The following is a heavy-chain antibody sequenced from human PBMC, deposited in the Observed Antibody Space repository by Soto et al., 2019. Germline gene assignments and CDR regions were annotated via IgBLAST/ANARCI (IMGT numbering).Heavy chain of an antibody. D-gene: IGHD3-3*01. V-gene: IGHV4-59*01. Sequence: SETLSLTCTVSGGSISSYYWSWIRQPPGKGLEWVGNIYYGGSTNYNPTLKSRVTISVDTSKKQFYLKLSSVTAADTAVYYCARGQGECWGQGTLVTVSS. CDR2: IYYGGST. J-gene: IGHJ4*02. CDR1: GGSISSYY. CDR3: ARGQGEC.